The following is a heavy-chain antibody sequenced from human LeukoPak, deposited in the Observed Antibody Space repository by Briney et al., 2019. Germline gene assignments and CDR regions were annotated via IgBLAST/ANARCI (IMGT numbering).Heavy chain of an antibody. CDR2: IYYSGST. D-gene: IGHD1-26*01. CDR1: GGSISSGGYY. V-gene: IGHV4-31*03. J-gene: IGHJ4*02. Sequence: SQTLSLTCTVSGGSISSGGYYWSWIRQHPGKGLEWIGYIYYSGSTYYNPSLKSRVTISVDTSKNQFSLKLSSVTAADTAVYYCARVPNSGSYQGITFDYWGQGTLVTVSS. CDR3: ARVPNSGSYQGITFDY.